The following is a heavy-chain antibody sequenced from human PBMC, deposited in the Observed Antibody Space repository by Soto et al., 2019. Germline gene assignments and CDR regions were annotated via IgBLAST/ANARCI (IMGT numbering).Heavy chain of an antibody. D-gene: IGHD6-25*01. Sequence: QVQLVQSGAEVRKPGSSVKVSCQTSGGTFNNFAFTWVRQAPGQGLEWLGGIMPVFDTTNYAASFQGRITNTADDLTNTVFMEMKTLRFDDTAVYYCATATISPVSATFHHYGMDVWGQGTTVTVSS. CDR2: IMPVFDTT. J-gene: IGHJ6*02. CDR3: ATATISPVSATFHHYGMDV. V-gene: IGHV1-69*01. CDR1: GGTFNNFA.